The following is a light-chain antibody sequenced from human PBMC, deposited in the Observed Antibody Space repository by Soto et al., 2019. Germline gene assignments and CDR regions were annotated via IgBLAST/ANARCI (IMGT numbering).Light chain of an antibody. Sequence: QSALAQPASVSASPGQSITISCNGGKNDIGSSDYVSWYQQHPGKAPKLIIYGVSNRPSGTSDRFSGSKSGNTASLTISGLQADDEADYYCSSSTSSNTLVFGGGTKVTVL. J-gene: IGLJ3*02. CDR2: GVS. CDR1: KNDIGSSDY. CDR3: SSSTSSNTLV. V-gene: IGLV2-14*01.